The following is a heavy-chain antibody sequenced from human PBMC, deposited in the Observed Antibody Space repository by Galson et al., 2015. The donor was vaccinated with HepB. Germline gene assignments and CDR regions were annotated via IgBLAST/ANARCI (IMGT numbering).Heavy chain of an antibody. Sequence: SLRLSCAASGFTFTSYSMNWVRQAPGKGLEWVSYITSGNSIKYGDAVKGRFTISRDNATSSLYLQMTSLRAEDTGVYYCTRDRFELADRGKIMDFWGQGTLVTVSS. J-gene: IGHJ4*02. CDR2: ITSGNSI. CDR3: TRDRFELADRGKIMDF. CDR1: GFTFTSYS. V-gene: IGHV3-48*04. D-gene: IGHD6-13*01.